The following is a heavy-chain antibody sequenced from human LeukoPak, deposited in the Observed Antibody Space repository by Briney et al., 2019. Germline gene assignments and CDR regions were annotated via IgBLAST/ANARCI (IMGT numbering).Heavy chain of an antibody. D-gene: IGHD3-22*01. V-gene: IGHV1-69*13. Sequence: HGASVKVSCKASGGTFSSYAISWVRQAPGQGLEWMGGIIPIFGTANYAQKFQGRVTITADESTSTAYMELSSLRSEDTAVYYCARAVHSRYSYYDRSGFFDYWGQGTLVTVSS. CDR2: IIPIFGTA. CDR1: GGTFSSYA. J-gene: IGHJ4*02. CDR3: ARAVHSRYSYYDRSGFFDY.